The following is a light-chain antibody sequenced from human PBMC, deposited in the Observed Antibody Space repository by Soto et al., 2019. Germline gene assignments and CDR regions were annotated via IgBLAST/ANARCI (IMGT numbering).Light chain of an antibody. CDR1: QSIRTN. CDR2: GAF. V-gene: IGKV3-15*01. CDR3: QQYFNWPLTWT. J-gene: IGKJ1*01. Sequence: EIELTQSPATLSVSAGGTVTLSCRASQSIRTNVAWYQQIPGQAPRLLVYGAFTRATGVPARFSGSGSGIEFTLTISSLQSEDSAFYYCQQYFNWPLTWTFGQGTKVQIK.